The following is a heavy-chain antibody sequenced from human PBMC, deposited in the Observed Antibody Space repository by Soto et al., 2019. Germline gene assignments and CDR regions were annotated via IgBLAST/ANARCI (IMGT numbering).Heavy chain of an antibody. CDR3: ARESLLLWFGESTDDY. CDR1: GYTFTSYG. V-gene: IGHV1-18*01. J-gene: IGHJ4*02. Sequence: QVQLVQSGAEVKKPGASVKVSCKASGYTFTSYGISWVRQAPGQGLEWMRWISAYNGNTNYAQKLQGRVTMTTDTSTSTAYMELRSLRSDDTAVYYCARESLLLWFGESTDDYWGQGTLVTVSS. D-gene: IGHD3-10*01. CDR2: ISAYNGNT.